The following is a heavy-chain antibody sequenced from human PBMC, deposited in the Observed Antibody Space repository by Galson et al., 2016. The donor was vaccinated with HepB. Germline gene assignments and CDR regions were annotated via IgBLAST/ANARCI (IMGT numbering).Heavy chain of an antibody. CDR1: GGTFSSNS. V-gene: IGHV1-69*10. D-gene: IGHD1-14*01. J-gene: IGHJ6*02. CDR3: ARDPEKFKVNHYYYYTMDV. Sequence: SVKVSCKASGGTFSSNSISWVRQAPGQGLEWMGGLTPIAGIPNYAEKFQGRLTVSADETTSTVYMELSGLRFDDTAVYYCARDPEKFKVNHYYYYTMDVWGQGTTVTVTS. CDR2: LTPIAGIP.